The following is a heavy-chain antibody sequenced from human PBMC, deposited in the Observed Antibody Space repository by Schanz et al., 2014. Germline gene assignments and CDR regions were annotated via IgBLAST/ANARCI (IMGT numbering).Heavy chain of an antibody. J-gene: IGHJ3*02. Sequence: EVQLLESGGGLVQPGGSLRLSCAASGFTFRGYAMSWVRQAPGRGLEWVSIISGSGGNTYYADAVRGRFTISRDNSKTTVYLQMNGLRAEDTAVYYCAKGRFGELSAFDIWGQGTMVTVSS. V-gene: IGHV3-23*01. CDR2: ISGSGGNT. CDR3: AKGRFGELSAFDI. D-gene: IGHD3-10*01. CDR1: GFTFRGYA.